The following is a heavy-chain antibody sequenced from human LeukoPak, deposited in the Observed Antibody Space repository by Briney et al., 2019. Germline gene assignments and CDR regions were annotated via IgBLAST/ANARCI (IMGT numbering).Heavy chain of an antibody. D-gene: IGHD5-24*01. Sequence: AGGSLRLSCVASGFPFSSYWMTWVRQAPGKGLEWVANIKQDGSKKSYVDSVKGRFTISRDNAKNSLYLLMNSLRAEDTAIYYCTRVGYIDEGIDYWGQGTLVTVSS. CDR3: TRVGYIDEGIDY. CDR2: IKQDGSKK. V-gene: IGHV3-7*04. J-gene: IGHJ4*02. CDR1: GFPFSSYW.